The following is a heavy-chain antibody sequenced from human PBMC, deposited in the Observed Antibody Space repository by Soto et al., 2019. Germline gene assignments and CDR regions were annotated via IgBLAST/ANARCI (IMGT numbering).Heavy chain of an antibody. CDR1: GGSISSGDYY. CDR3: ARAIFTYYYDSSGYYPPYYFDH. J-gene: IGHJ4*02. Sequence: PSETLSLTCTVSGGSISSGDYYWSWIRQPPGKGLEWIGYIYYSGSTYYNPSLKSRVTISVDTSKNQFSLKLSSVTAADTAVYYSARAIFTYYYDSSGYYPPYYFDHWGQGTLVTVSS. CDR2: IYYSGST. V-gene: IGHV4-30-4*01. D-gene: IGHD3-22*01.